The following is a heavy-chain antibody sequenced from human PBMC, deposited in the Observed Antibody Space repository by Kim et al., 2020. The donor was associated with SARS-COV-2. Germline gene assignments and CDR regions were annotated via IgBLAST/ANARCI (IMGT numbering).Heavy chain of an antibody. CDR2: IWYDGSNT. V-gene: IGHV3-33*06. CDR3: AKIFAYEGSGYY. CDR1: GFTFSSYA. D-gene: IGHD3-22*01. J-gene: IGHJ1*01. Sequence: GGSLRLSCAASGFTFSSYAMHWVRQAPGKGLEWVAVIWYDGSNTYYADSVKGRFTISRDNSKNTLYLHMNSLRAEDTAVYYCAKIFAYEGSGYYWGQGTL.